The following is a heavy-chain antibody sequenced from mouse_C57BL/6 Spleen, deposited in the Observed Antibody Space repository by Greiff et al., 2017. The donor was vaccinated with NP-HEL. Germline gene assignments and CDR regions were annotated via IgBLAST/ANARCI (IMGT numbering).Heavy chain of an antibody. CDR2: INYDGSST. Sequence: EVQLVESEGGLVQPGSSMKLSCTASGFTFSDYYMAWVRQVPEKGLEWVANINYDGSSTYYLDSLKSRFIISRDNAKNILYLQMSSLKSEDTATYYCAREAYGYGYFDYWGQGTTLTVSS. CDR3: AREAYGYGYFDY. CDR1: GFTFSDYY. V-gene: IGHV5-16*01. J-gene: IGHJ2*01. D-gene: IGHD2-2*01.